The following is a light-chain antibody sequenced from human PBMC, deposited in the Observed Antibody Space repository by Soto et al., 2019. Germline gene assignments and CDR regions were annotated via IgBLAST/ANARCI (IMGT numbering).Light chain of an antibody. CDR2: DAS. CDR3: QQRSNWLWT. V-gene: IGKV3-11*01. Sequence: IGSTQSPATLALSPVERATRSSRASQSVSSYLAWYQQKPGQAPRLLIYDASNRATGIPARFSGSGSGTDFTLTISSLEPEDFAVYYCQQRSNWLWTFGQGTKVDIK. J-gene: IGKJ1*01. CDR1: QSVSSY.